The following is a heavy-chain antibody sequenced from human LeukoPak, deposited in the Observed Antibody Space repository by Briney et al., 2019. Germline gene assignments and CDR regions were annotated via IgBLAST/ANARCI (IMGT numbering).Heavy chain of an antibody. J-gene: IGHJ3*02. CDR3: ARGAATGAFDI. D-gene: IGHD2-15*01. CDR2: ISSSSSYI. CDR1: GFTFSSYS. Sequence: SGGSLRLSCAASGFTFSSYSMNWVRQAPGKGLEWVSSISSSSSYIYYADSVKGRFTISRDNAKNSLYLQMNSLRAEDTAVYYCARGAATGAFDIWGQGTMVTVSS. V-gene: IGHV3-21*01.